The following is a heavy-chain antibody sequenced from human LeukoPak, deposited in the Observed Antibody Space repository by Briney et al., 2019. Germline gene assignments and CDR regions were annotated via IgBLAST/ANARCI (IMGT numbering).Heavy chain of an antibody. CDR2: IRSKAYGGTT. Sequence: GGSLRLSCTASGFTFGDYAMSWVRQAPGKGLEWVGFIRSKAYGGTTEYAASVKGRFTISRDDSKSIAYLQMNSLKTEDTAVYHCTVAVAEDWGQGTLVTVSS. V-gene: IGHV3-49*04. CDR1: GFTFGDYA. CDR3: TVAVAED. J-gene: IGHJ4*02. D-gene: IGHD6-19*01.